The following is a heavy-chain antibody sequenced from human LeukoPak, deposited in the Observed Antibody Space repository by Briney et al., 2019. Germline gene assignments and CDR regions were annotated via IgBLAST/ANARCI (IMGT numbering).Heavy chain of an antibody. Sequence: GASLKISSKGSGSPFADYWIAWVRQVPGQGLEWMGIIFPGDSEIKYSPSFEGQVTISVDKSTSTTSLQWSSLKASDTAIYYCARHGLTGCNSVVCYKSFRYYGMLGWGQGTTVSVS. CDR1: GSPFADYW. CDR3: ARHGLTGCNSVVCYKSFRYYGMLG. J-gene: IGHJ6*02. CDR2: IFPGDSEI. V-gene: IGHV5-51*01. D-gene: IGHD2-8*02.